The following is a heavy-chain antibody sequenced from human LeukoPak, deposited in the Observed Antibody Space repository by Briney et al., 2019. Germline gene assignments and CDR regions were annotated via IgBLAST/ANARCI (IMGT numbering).Heavy chain of an antibody. CDR2: INSDGSST. CDR1: GFTFSSYW. CDR3: ARDRSIEDAFDI. D-gene: IGHD3-3*02. J-gene: IGHJ3*02. V-gene: IGHV3-74*03. Sequence: GGSLRLSCAASGFTFSSYWMHWVRQAPGPGLMWVSRINSDGSSTTYADSVKGLFAISRDNAKNTLFLQMNSLSPEDTAVYYCARDRSIEDAFDIWGQGTMVTVSS.